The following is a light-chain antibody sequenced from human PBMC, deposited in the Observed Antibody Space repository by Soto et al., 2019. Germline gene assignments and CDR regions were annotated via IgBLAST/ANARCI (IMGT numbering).Light chain of an antibody. Sequence: EIVMTQSPATLSVSPGERATLSCGASQSVSSNLAWYQQKPGQAPRLLIYGASTRATGIPARFSGSGSGTEFTLTISSLQSEDFAVYYCQQYNNWPPGTFGQGTKLEIK. CDR3: QQYNNWPPGT. CDR2: GAS. V-gene: IGKV3-15*01. CDR1: QSVSSN. J-gene: IGKJ2*01.